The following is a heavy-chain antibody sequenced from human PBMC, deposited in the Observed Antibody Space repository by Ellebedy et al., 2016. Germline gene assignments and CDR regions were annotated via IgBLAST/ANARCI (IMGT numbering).Heavy chain of an antibody. CDR2: ISSNGGST. Sequence: GESLKISCSASGFTFSSYAMHWVRQAPGKGLEYVSAISSNGGSTYYADSVKGRFTISRDNSKNTLYLQMSSLRAEDTAVYYCVKGVRAVAGTLFLREHYFDYWGQGTLVTVSS. J-gene: IGHJ4*02. D-gene: IGHD6-19*01. V-gene: IGHV3-64D*06. CDR3: VKGVRAVAGTLFLREHYFDY. CDR1: GFTFSSYA.